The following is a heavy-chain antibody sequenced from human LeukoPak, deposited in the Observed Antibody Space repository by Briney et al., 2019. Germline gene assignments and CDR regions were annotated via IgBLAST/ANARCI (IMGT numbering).Heavy chain of an antibody. D-gene: IGHD6-13*01. CDR1: GYTFTGYY. CDR3: ARTRAIAAAGIFGAFDI. J-gene: IGHJ3*02. V-gene: IGHV1-2*02. Sequence: ASVKVSCKASGYTFTGYYMHWVRQAPGQGLEWMGWINPNSGGTNYAQKFQGRVTMTRDTSISTAYMELSRLRSDDTAVYYCARTRAIAAAGIFGAFDIWGQGTMVTVSS. CDR2: INPNSGGT.